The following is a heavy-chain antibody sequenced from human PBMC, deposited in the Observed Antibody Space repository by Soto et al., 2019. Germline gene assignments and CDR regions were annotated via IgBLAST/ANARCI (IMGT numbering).Heavy chain of an antibody. J-gene: IGHJ4*02. Sequence: QVQLVESGGGVVQPGRSLRLSCAASGFTFSSYGMHWVRQAPGKGLEWVAVIWYDGSNKYYADSVKGRFTISRDNSKNTLYLQMHSMRAEDTAVYYCARDMDGGWLQLGRLDYWGQGTLVTVSS. CDR1: GFTFSSYG. V-gene: IGHV3-33*01. CDR2: IWYDGSNK. CDR3: ARDMDGGWLQLGRLDY. D-gene: IGHD5-12*01.